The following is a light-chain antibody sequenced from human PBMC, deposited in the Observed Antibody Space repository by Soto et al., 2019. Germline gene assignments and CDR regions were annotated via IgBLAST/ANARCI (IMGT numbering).Light chain of an antibody. J-gene: IGKJ1*01. CDR3: QQYGSSPPWT. CDR1: QSVSSSY. V-gene: IGKV3-20*01. Sequence: EIVLTQSPGTLSLSPGERATLSCRASQSVSSSYLAWYQQKPGQAPRLLIYGASSRATGIPDRFSGSVSGTGFTLTISRLEPEDFAVYYCQQYGSSPPWTFGQGTMVDI. CDR2: GAS.